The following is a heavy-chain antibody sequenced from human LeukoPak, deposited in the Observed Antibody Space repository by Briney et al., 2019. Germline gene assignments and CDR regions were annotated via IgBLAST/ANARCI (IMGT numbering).Heavy chain of an antibody. D-gene: IGHD3-10*01. V-gene: IGHV3-30*18. CDR3: AKDRWEVRGVLDY. CDR2: ISYDGSNK. J-gene: IGHJ4*02. CDR1: GFTFSSYG. Sequence: GGSLRLSCAASGFTFSSYGMHCVRQAPGKGLEWRAVISYDGSNKYYADSVKGRFTISRDNSKSTLYLQMNSLRAEDTAVYYCAKDRWEVRGVLDYWGQGTLVTVSS.